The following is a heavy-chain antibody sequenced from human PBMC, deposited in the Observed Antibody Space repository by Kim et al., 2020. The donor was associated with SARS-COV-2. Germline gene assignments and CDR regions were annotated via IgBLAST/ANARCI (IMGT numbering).Heavy chain of an antibody. CDR2: DGGTT. J-gene: IGHJ4*02. Sequence: DGGTTDYPAPVKGRLTISRHDSANTLYLQMNSLKTEDTAVYYCTTWSGALWGQGTLVTVSS. CDR3: TTWSGAL. V-gene: IGHV3-15*01. D-gene: IGHD6-25*01.